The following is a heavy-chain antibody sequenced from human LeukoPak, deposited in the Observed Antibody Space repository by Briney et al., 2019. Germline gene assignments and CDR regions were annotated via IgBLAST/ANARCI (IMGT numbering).Heavy chain of an antibody. CDR2: IYTSGST. Sequence: SGTPSLTRTVPGGPLSSYYWSWIREPPRKGLVWIGRIYTSGSTNYNPSLKSRVTMSVDTSKNQFSLKLSSVTAADTAVYYCARGRGSDYWGQGTLVTVSS. CDR1: GGPLSSYY. V-gene: IGHV4-4*07. D-gene: IGHD3-10*01. CDR3: ARGRGSDY. J-gene: IGHJ4*02.